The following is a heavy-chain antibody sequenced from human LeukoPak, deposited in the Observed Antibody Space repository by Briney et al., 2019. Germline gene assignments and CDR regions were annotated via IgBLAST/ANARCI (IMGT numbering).Heavy chain of an antibody. CDR2: ISSNGGST. CDR3: VKASGGIQLWSTYDY. CDR1: GFTFSSYA. D-gene: IGHD5-18*01. J-gene: IGHJ4*02. V-gene: IGHV3-64D*06. Sequence: GGSLRLSCSASGFTFSSYAMHWVRQAPGKGLEYVSAISSNGGSTYYADSVKGRFTISRDNSKNTLYLQMSSLRAENTAVYYCVKASGGIQLWSTYDYWGQGTLVTVSS.